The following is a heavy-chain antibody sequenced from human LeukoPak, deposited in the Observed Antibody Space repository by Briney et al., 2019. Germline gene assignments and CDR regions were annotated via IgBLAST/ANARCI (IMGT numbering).Heavy chain of an antibody. Sequence: SETLSLTCTVSGGSISSYYWSWIRQPPGKGLEWIGYIYYSGSTNFNPSLKSRVTISVDTSKNQFSLKLSSVTAADTAVYYCARSSVQFGTATHFDSWGQGTLLTVSS. D-gene: IGHD3-10*01. CDR2: IYYSGST. CDR1: GGSISSYY. J-gene: IGHJ4*02. CDR3: ARSSVQFGTATHFDS. V-gene: IGHV4-59*01.